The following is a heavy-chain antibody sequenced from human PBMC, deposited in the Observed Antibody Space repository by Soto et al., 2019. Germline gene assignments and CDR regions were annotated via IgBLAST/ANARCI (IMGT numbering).Heavy chain of an antibody. CDR3: ARKILGSTSRPNYWYFDV. J-gene: IGHJ2*01. CDR2: ISGGGDAA. D-gene: IGHD3-16*01. Sequence: EVQLLESGGGLVQPGGSLRLSCVGSGFTFINYAMNWVRQVPGKGLEWVSSISGGGDAAFFPDSVRGRFTISRDNSKNTVTLQMNSLGVDDTAVYYCARKILGSTSRPNYWYFDVWGRGTLVTVSS. V-gene: IGHV3-23*01. CDR1: GFTFINYA.